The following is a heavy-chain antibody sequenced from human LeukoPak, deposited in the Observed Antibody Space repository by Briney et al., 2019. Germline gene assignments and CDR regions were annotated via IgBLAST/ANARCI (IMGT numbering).Heavy chain of an antibody. V-gene: IGHV3-7*05. D-gene: IGHD3-22*01. CDR1: EFIFSKYW. J-gene: IGHJ4*02. Sequence: GGSLRLSCEASEFIFSKYWMSWVRQAPEKGLEWVARINQDGTEKYSVDSVKGRFTISRDTSNNTLYLQMNSLRAEDTAVYYCARVYYYDSSGLDYWGQGTLVTVSS. CDR2: INQDGTEK. CDR3: ARVYYYDSSGLDY.